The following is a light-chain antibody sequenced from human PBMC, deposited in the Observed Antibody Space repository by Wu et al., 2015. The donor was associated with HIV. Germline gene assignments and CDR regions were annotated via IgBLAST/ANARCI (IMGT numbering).Light chain of an antibody. CDR1: QNINDD. CDR3: QQSYNTLFN. Sequence: DIQMTQSPSSLSASVGDRVTITCRAGQNINDDLNWYQQKPGKAPKLLIYAASSLQSDVPSRFSGSGSGTYFTLTISSLRPEDFASYYCQQSYNTLFNFGQGTKLEIK. J-gene: IGKJ2*01. CDR2: AAS. V-gene: IGKV1-39*01.